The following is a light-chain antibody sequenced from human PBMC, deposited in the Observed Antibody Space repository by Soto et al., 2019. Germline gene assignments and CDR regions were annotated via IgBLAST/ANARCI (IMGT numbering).Light chain of an antibody. J-gene: IGKJ1*01. CDR2: GAS. CDR3: QQFNYWPPT. V-gene: IGKV3-15*01. CDR1: ETVATN. Sequence: EIVLTQSPATLSLSPGERATLSCRASETVATNLAWYQQKPGQAPRLLIYGASTRATGIPARFSGSGSGTEFTLTISSLQSEDFALYYCQQFNYWPPTFGQGTKVDIK.